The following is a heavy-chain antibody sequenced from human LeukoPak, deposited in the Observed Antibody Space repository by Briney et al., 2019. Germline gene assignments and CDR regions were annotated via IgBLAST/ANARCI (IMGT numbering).Heavy chain of an antibody. CDR2: INMYTANP. V-gene: IGHV7-4-1*02. D-gene: IGHD3-16*01. J-gene: IGHJ4*02. Sequence: ASVKVSCKASGYAFIRYAINWLRQVPGQGLEWMGWINMYTANPAYAQGFTERFVFSLDTSVSTAYLEISNLKAEDTAVYYCARHDNDDDFDYWGQGTLVTVSS. CDR1: GYAFIRYA. CDR3: ARHDNDDDFDY.